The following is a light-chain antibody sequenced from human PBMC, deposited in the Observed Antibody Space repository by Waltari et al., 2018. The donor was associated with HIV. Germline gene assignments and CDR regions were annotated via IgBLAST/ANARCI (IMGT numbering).Light chain of an antibody. CDR2: LGS. V-gene: IGKV2-28*01. Sequence: DIVMTQSPLSLPDTPGEPSAIPCRSTQSLQRSNGYKYLDWFLQKPGQAPQLLIYLGSNRASGVPDRFSGSGSGTDFTLQISRVEAGDVGVYYCMQTLQTPWTFGQGTKVEIK. J-gene: IGKJ1*01. CDR3: MQTLQTPWT. CDR1: QSLQRSNGYKY.